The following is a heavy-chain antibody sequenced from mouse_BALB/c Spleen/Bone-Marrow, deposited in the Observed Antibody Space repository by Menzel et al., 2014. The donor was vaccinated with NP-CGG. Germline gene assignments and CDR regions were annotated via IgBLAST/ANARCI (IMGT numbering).Heavy chain of an antibody. CDR3: ARKYYGSSYVWYFDV. V-gene: IGHV1S81*02. CDR2: INPSNGRI. J-gene: IGHJ1*01. CDR1: GYTFTSYW. D-gene: IGHD1-1*01. Sequence: VQLVESGAELVKPGASVKLSCKASGYTFTSYWMQWVKQRPGQGLEWIGEINPSNGRINYNEKFKSKATLTVDKSSSTAYMQLSSLTSEDSAVYYCARKYYGSSYVWYFDVWGAGTTVTVSS.